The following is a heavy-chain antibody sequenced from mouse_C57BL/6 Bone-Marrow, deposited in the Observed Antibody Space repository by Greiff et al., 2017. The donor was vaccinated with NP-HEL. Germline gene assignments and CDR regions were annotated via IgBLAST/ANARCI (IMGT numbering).Heavy chain of an antibody. CDR1: GFTFSDYY. J-gene: IGHJ4*01. CDR2: ISNGGGST. Sequence: VESGGGLVQPGGSLKLSCAASGFTFSDYYMYWVRQTPEKRLEWVAYISNGGGSTYYPDTVKGRFTISRDNAKNTLYLQMSRLKSEDTAMYYCARRDYYSNYNAMDYWGQGTSVTVSS. CDR3: ARRDYYSNYNAMDY. D-gene: IGHD2-5*01. V-gene: IGHV5-12*01.